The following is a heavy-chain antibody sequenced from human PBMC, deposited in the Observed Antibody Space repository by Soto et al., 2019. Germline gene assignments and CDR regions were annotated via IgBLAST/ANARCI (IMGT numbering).Heavy chain of an antibody. J-gene: IGHJ6*02. Sequence: QVQLVESGGGVVQPGRSLRLSCAASGFTFSSYGMHWVRQAPGKGLEWVAVISYDGSNKYYADSVKGRFTISRDNSKNTLYLQMNSLRAEDTAVYYCAKDDEEEGYSITQGGMVVWGQGTTVTVSS. CDR1: GFTFSSYG. CDR2: ISYDGSNK. CDR3: AKDDEEEGYSITQGGMVV. V-gene: IGHV3-30*18. D-gene: IGHD1-20*01.